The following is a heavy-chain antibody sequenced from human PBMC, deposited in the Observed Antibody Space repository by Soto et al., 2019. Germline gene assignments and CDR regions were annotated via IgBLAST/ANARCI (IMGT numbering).Heavy chain of an antibody. Sequence: SETLSLTCAVSGGSISSGGYSWSWIRQPPGKGLEWIGYIYHSGSTYYNPSLKSRVTISVDRSKNQFSLKLSSVTAADTAVYYCARALSPGGELLDYWGQGTLVTVSS. V-gene: IGHV4-30-2*01. CDR3: ARALSPGGELLDY. CDR2: IYHSGST. CDR1: GGSISSGGYS. J-gene: IGHJ4*02. D-gene: IGHD1-26*01.